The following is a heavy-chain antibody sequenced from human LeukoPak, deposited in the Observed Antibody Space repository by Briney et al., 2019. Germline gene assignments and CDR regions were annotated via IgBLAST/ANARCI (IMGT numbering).Heavy chain of an antibody. V-gene: IGHV3-49*04. CDR2: IRSKAYGGTT. CDR3: PRGPILLWIHNVLSL. D-gene: IGHD5-18*01. CDR1: GFTFGDHA. Sequence: PGRSLRLSCTGSGFTFGDHAMSWVRQAPGKGLEWVGFIRSKAYGGTTEYAASVQGRFTISRDESKSIAYVQMNSLKTEDPAFYFCPRGPILLWIHNVLSLWGQDPTVTLSS. J-gene: IGHJ6*02.